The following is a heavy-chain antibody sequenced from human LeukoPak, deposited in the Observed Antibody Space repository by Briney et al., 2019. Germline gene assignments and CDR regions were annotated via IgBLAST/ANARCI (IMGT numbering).Heavy chain of an antibody. CDR2: MNPNSGNT. D-gene: IGHD1-26*01. J-gene: IGHJ4*02. Sequence: ASVKVSCKASGYTFTSYDINWVRQATGQGLEWMGWMNPNSGNTGYAQKFQGRVTMTRNTSISTAYMELSSLTSEDTAVYYCARDNKWELFALDYWGQGTLVTVSS. CDR3: ARDNKWELFALDY. CDR1: GYTFTSYD. V-gene: IGHV1-8*01.